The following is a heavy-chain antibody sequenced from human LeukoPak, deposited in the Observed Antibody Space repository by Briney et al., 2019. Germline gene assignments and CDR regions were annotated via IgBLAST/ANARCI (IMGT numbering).Heavy chain of an antibody. CDR2: IYPGDSDT. CDR1: GYSFTSYW. D-gene: IGHD2-2*01. V-gene: IGHV5-51*01. CDR3: ARHLVPGYCSSTSCYADAFDI. Sequence: EESLKISCKGSGYSFTSYWIGWVRQMPGKGLEWMGIIYPGDSDTRYSPSFQGQVTISADKSISTAYLQWSSLKASDTAMYYCARHLVPGYCSSTSCYADAFDIWGQGTMVTVSS. J-gene: IGHJ3*02.